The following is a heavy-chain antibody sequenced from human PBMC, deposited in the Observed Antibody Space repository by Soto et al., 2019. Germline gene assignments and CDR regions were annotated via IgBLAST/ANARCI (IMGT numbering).Heavy chain of an antibody. V-gene: IGHV3-30-3*01. J-gene: IGHJ4*02. CDR1: GFTFSSYA. D-gene: IGHD3-3*01. CDR3: ARNMRPFWDGSYSPSISPDY. Sequence: QVQLVESGGGVVQPGRSLRLSCAASGFTFSSYAMNWVRQAPGKGLEWVAVISYDGSNKYYADSVKGRFTISRDNSKNTLYLQMNSLTAEDPAVYYCARNMRPFWDGSYSPSISPDYWGQGTLVTVSS. CDR2: ISYDGSNK.